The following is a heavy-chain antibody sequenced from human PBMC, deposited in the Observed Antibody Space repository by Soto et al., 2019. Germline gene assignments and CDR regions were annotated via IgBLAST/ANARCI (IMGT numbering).Heavy chain of an antibody. CDR1: VYGYTSDH. CDR3: ARDGSGREEWFLSCYYYHGMDV. J-gene: IGHJ6*04. Sequence: NRSWKGAVYGYTSDHINWVRHNTKQGLEWMGGIIPIFGTANYAQKFQGRVTITADESTSTAYMELSSLRSEDTAVYYCARDGSGREEWFLSCYYYHGMDVWRNGTTVPV. V-gene: IGHV1-69*01. D-gene: IGHD3-3*01. CDR2: IIPIFGTA.